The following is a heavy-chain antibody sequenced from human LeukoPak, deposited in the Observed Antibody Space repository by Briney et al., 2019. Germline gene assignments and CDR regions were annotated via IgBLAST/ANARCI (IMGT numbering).Heavy chain of an antibody. D-gene: IGHD2-21*01. CDR1: GFSVSSSY. V-gene: IGHV3-53*01. Sequence: GGSLRLSCAASGFSVSSSYMYWVRQAPGKGLEWVSFFYRGDTTYYAESVRGRFTISRDNSKSTLYLLMNSLIPEDTAVYYCAREVISIPSYFDSWGQGTLVTVSS. CDR2: FYRGDTT. J-gene: IGHJ4*02. CDR3: AREVISIPSYFDS.